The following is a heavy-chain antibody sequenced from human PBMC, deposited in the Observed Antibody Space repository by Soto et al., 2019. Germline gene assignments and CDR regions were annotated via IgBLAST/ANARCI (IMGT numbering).Heavy chain of an antibody. V-gene: IGHV3-11*05. D-gene: IGHD6-13*01. Sequence: PGRSLTLSCRVSGFSFSGYYMTWFRQAPGKGLEWVSYISSSTSHTNYADSVKGRFTISRDNAKNSLFLQMNSLRAEDTAVYYCARGRGAAADYFDFWGQGTLVTVSS. J-gene: IGHJ4*02. CDR3: ARGRGAAADYFDF. CDR2: ISSSTSHT. CDR1: GFSFSGYY.